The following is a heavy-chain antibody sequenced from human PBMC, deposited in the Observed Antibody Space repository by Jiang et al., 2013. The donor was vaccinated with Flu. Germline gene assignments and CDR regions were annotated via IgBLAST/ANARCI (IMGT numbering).Heavy chain of an antibody. D-gene: IGHD3-10*01. J-gene: IGHJ4*02. Sequence: LSCAASGFTFSSYGMHWVRQAPGKGLEWVAVIWYDGSNENYADSVKGRFTISRDKSKNTLYLQMNSLRAEDTAVYYCASIFRSYYFDYWGQGTLVTVSS. CDR1: GFTFSSYG. CDR3: ASIFRSYYFDY. V-gene: IGHV3-33*01. CDR2: IWYDGSNE.